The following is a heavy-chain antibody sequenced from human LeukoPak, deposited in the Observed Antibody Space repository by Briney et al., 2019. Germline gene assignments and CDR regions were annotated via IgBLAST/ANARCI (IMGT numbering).Heavy chain of an antibody. J-gene: IGHJ5*02. CDR3: ARDVDTAMDDNWFDP. D-gene: IGHD5-18*01. Sequence: KPSETLSLTCTVSGGSISSGSYYWSWIRQPAGKGLEWIGRIYTSGSTNYNPSLKSRVTISVDTSKNQFSLKLSSVTAADTAVYYCARDVDTAMDDNWFDPWGQGTLVTVSS. CDR1: GGSISSGSYY. CDR2: IYTSGST. V-gene: IGHV4-61*02.